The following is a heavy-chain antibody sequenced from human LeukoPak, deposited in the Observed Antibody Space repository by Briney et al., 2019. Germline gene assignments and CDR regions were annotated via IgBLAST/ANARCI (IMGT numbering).Heavy chain of an antibody. J-gene: IGHJ4*02. D-gene: IGHD6-13*01. Sequence: HGGSLRLSCAASGFTFSSYGMHWVRQAPGKGLEWVAFIRYDGSNKYYADSVKGRFTISRDNSKNTLYLQMNSLRAEDTAVYYCAKDIKYSSSWYPFDCWGQGTLVTVSS. CDR3: AKDIKYSSSWYPFDC. V-gene: IGHV3-30*02. CDR1: GFTFSSYG. CDR2: IRYDGSNK.